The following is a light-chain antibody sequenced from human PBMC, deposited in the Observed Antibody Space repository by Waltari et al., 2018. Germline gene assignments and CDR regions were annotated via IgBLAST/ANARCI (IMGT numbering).Light chain of an antibody. CDR1: ELPREY. V-gene: IGLV3-10*01. CDR2: EDT. J-gene: IGLJ1*01. Sequence: SYEFTQTPSVSVSPGQTARITCPGLELPREYAYWFQQKSGQAPRLVIYEDTKRPSGIPERFSGSSSGTVATLTITGAQVDDEADYYCYSSDSTGLRVFGGGTTVVVL. CDR3: YSSDSTGLRV.